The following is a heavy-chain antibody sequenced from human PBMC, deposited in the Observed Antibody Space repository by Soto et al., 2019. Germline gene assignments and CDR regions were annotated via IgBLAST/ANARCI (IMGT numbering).Heavy chain of an antibody. CDR3: ARGGDGYNYLDY. V-gene: IGHV1-69*13. J-gene: IGHJ4*02. D-gene: IGHD5-12*01. Sequence: SVKVSCKASGGTFSSYAISWVRQAPGQGLEWMGGIIPIFGTANYAQKFQGRVTITADESTSTAYMELSSLRSEDTAVYYCARGGDGYNYLDYWGQGTLVTVSS. CDR2: IIPIFGTA. CDR1: GGTFSSYA.